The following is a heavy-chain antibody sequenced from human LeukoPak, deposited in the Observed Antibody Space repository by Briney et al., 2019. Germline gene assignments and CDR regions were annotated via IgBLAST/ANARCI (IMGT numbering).Heavy chain of an antibody. CDR2: ISSSGSTI. V-gene: IGHV3-48*03. CDR3: ARVTDSGYDTYFDY. Sequence: PGGSLRLSCAASGFTFSSYEMNWVRQAPGKGLEWVSYISSSGSTIYYADSVKGRFTISRDNAKNSLYLQMNSLRAEDTALYYCARVTDSGYDTYFDYWGQGTLVTVSS. CDR1: GFTFSSYE. J-gene: IGHJ4*02. D-gene: IGHD5-12*01.